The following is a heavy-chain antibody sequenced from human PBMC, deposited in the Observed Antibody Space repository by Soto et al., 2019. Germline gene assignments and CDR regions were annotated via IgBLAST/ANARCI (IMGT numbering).Heavy chain of an antibody. Sequence: GGSLRLSCAASGFTFSNAWMSWVRQAPGKGLEWVGRIKSKTDGGTTDYAAPVKGRFTISRDDSKNTLYLQMNSLKTEDTAVYYCTTGAADSSGWYYLDYWGQGTLVTVS. CDR3: TTGAADSSGWYYLDY. V-gene: IGHV3-15*01. D-gene: IGHD6-19*01. CDR1: GFTFSNAW. J-gene: IGHJ4*02. CDR2: IKSKTDGGTT.